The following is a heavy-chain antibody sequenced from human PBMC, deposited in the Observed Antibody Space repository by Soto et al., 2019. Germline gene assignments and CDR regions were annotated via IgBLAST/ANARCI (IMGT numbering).Heavy chain of an antibody. J-gene: IGHJ4*02. CDR1: GFTVSSNY. CDR2: IYSGGST. V-gene: IGHV3-53*04. D-gene: IGHD6-19*01. CDR3: ARDPEAVAGNGY. Sequence: EVQLVESGGGLVQPGGSLRLSCAASGFTVSSNYMSWVRQAPGKGLEWVSVIYSGGSTYYADSVKGRFTIPRHNSKNTLYLQMNSLRAEDTAVYYCARDPEAVAGNGYWGQGTLVTVSS.